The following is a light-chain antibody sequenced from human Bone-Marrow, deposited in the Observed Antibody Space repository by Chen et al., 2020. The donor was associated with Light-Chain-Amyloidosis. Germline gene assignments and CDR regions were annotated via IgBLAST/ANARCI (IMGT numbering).Light chain of an antibody. CDR3: QSADSSGPYEVI. CDR2: RDT. V-gene: IGLV3-25*03. Sequence: SYDLPQPPSVSVSPGQPARLHGSGDDLPTKYAYWYQQKPGQAPVLVIHRDTERPSGISERFSGSSSGTTAALTISGGQAEDEADYHCQSADSSGPYEVIFGGGTKLTVL. CDR1: DLPTKY. J-gene: IGLJ2*01.